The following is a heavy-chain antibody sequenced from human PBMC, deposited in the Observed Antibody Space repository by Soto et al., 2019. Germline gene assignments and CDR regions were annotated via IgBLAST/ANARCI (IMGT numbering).Heavy chain of an antibody. V-gene: IGHV1-46*01. CDR1: GYTFTSYY. J-gene: IGHJ4*02. Sequence: QVQLVQSGAEVKKPGASVKVSCKASGYTFTSYYMHWVRQAPGQGLEWMGIINPSGGSTSYAQKFQGRVTMTRDTSTSTVYMELSSLRSEDTAVYYCARDPGYDFWGGYALDYWGQGTLVTVSS. CDR2: INPSGGST. D-gene: IGHD3-3*01. CDR3: ARDPGYDFWGGYALDY.